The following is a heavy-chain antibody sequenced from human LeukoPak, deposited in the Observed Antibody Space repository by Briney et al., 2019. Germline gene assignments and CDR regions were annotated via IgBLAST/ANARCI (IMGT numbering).Heavy chain of an antibody. CDR1: GDSIRSSTYY. J-gene: IGHJ5*02. D-gene: IGHD3-3*01. V-gene: IGHV4-39*01. CDR2: IFYSGST. Sequence: SETLSLTCTVSGDSIRSSTYYWAWIRQPPGKGLEWIGSIFYSGSTYYNPSLKSRLTISVDTSNNHFSLNLNSVTAADTAVYFCAGQNYYNFWSALNWFDPWGQGTPVTVSS. CDR3: AGQNYYNFWSALNWFDP.